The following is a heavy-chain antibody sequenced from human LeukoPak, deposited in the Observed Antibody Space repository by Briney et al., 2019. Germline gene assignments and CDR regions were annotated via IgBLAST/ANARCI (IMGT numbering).Heavy chain of an antibody. CDR2: INSDDSST. V-gene: IGHV3-74*01. Sequence: GGSLRLSCAASGFTFSSYWMHWVRQAPGKGLVWVSRINSDDSSTTYADSVKGRFTISRDNAKNTLYLQMNSLRAEDTAVYYCARGYYGSGSYYTLDYWGQETLVTVSS. CDR1: GFTFSSYW. D-gene: IGHD3-10*01. J-gene: IGHJ4*02. CDR3: ARGYYGSGSYYTLDY.